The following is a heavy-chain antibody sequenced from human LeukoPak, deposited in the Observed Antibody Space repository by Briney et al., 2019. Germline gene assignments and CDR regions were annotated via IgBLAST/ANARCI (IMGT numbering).Heavy chain of an antibody. CDR3: ARDPTDCSSTSCYSGWFDP. CDR2: INPSGGST. J-gene: IGHJ5*02. V-gene: IGHV1-46*01. CDR1: GYTFTSYY. Sequence: ASVKVSCKASGYTFTSYYMHWVRQAPGQGLEWMGIINPSGGSTSYAQKFQGRVTMTRDTSTSTVYMELSSLRSEDTAVYYCARDPTDCSSTSCYSGWFDPWGQGTLVTVSS. D-gene: IGHD2-2*01.